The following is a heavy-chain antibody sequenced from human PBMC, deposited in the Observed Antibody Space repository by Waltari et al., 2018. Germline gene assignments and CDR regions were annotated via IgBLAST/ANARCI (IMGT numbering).Heavy chain of an antibody. CDR1: GFIFNNYW. CDR3: VMYSSSFLGDC. D-gene: IGHD6-13*01. J-gene: IGHJ4*02. V-gene: IGHV3-74*01. Sequence: EVQLVESGGGLVQPGGSLRLSCAASGFIFNNYWKPWVRQAPGKGLVSVSHINTDGSITNYADSVKGRFTISRDNAKNTLFLQMNSLRAEDTAVYYCVMYSSSFLGDCWGQGTLVTVSS. CDR2: INTDGSIT.